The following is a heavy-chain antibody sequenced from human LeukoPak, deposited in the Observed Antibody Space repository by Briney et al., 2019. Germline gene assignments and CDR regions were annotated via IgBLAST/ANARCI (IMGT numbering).Heavy chain of an antibody. CDR1: GYTFTSYD. V-gene: IGHV1-8*03. J-gene: IGHJ6*03. Sequence: GASVKVSCKASGYTFTSYDINWVRQATGQGLEWMGWMNPNSGNTGYAQKFQGRVTITRNTSISTAYMELSSLRSEDTAVYYCARVGTSIAAPTPCYYYMDVWGKGTTVTVSS. CDR2: MNPNSGNT. CDR3: ARVGTSIAAPTPCYYYMDV. D-gene: IGHD6-6*01.